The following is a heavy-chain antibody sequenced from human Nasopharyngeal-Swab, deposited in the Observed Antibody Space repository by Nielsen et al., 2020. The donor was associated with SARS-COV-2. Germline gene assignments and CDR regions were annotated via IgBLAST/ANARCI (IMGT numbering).Heavy chain of an antibody. D-gene: IGHD2-15*01. CDR2: IYSGGST. V-gene: IGHV3-53*01. Sequence: GESLKISCAASGFTVSSNYMSWVRQAPGKGLEWVSVIYSGGSTYYADSVKGRFTISRDNAKNSLYLQMNSLRAEDTAVYYCARDRSEGGSGEDAFDIWGQGTMVTVSS. CDR1: GFTVSSNY. CDR3: ARDRSEGGSGEDAFDI. J-gene: IGHJ3*02.